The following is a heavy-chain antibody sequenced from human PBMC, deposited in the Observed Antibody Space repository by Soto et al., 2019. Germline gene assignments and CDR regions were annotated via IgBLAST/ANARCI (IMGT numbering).Heavy chain of an antibody. CDR1: GGSISSGAYY. CDR3: ACQMTVTNSGVFHY. Sequence: PSENRSLRWTGSGGSISSGAYYGCWIRHPPGKGLEWIGYIYYSGSTYYNPSLKSRVTISVDTSKNQFSLKLSSVTAADTAVYYCACQMTVTNSGVFHYRGQGILVTRSS. CDR2: IYYSGST. D-gene: IGHD4-17*01. J-gene: IGHJ4*02. V-gene: IGHV4-30-4*01.